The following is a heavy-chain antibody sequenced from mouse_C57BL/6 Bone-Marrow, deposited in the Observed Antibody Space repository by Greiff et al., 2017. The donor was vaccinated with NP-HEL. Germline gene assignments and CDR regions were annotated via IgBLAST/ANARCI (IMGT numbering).Heavy chain of an antibody. CDR3: AREGYYYGSSHAMDY. D-gene: IGHD1-1*01. CDR1: GYAFSSYW. Sequence: LKESGASVKISCKASGYAFSSYWMNWVKQRPGKGLEWIGQIYPGDGDTNYNGKFKGKATLTADKSSSTAYMQLSSLTSEDSAVYFCAREGYYYGSSHAMDYWGQGTSVTVSS. CDR2: IYPGDGDT. J-gene: IGHJ4*01. V-gene: IGHV1-80*01.